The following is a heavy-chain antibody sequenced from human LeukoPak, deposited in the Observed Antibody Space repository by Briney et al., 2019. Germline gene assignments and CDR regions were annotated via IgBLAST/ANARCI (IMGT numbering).Heavy chain of an antibody. D-gene: IGHD1/OR15-1a*01. CDR1: GYTFTDHN. Sequence: ASVKVSCKASGYTFTDHNIDWVRQATGQGLEWMGWVKPKSGETGYAQKFQGRVTMTRNTAIGTAYMELDNLESEDTAIYYCAKMNWHANNGGDWFDPWGQGTLVIVSS. CDR2: VKPKSGET. J-gene: IGHJ5*02. CDR3: AKMNWHANNGGDWFDP. V-gene: IGHV1-8*01.